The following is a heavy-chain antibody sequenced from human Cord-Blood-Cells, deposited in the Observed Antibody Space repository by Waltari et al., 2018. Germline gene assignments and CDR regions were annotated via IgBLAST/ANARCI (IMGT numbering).Heavy chain of an antibody. CDR1: GGSISSSSYY. D-gene: IGHD1-26*01. V-gene: IGHV4-39*07. Sequence: QLQLQESGPGLVKPSETLSLTCTVSGGSISSSSYYWGWIRQPPGKGLEWIGSIYYRGGTYYNPALKSRVTISVDTSKSQFSLKLSSVTAADTAVYYCARQAGATAFDIWGQGTMVTVSS. CDR2: IYYRGGT. CDR3: ARQAGATAFDI. J-gene: IGHJ3*02.